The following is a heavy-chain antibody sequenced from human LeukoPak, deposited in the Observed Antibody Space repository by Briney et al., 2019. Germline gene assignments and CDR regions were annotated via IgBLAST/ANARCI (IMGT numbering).Heavy chain of an antibody. V-gene: IGHV1-69*05. CDR2: IIPIFGTA. Sequence: GASVKVSCKASGGTFNSYAISWVRQAPGQGLEWMGGIIPIFGTANYAQKFQGRVTITTDESTSTAYMELSSLRSEDTAVYYCASPARPWNYAWYYYYYYMDVWGKGTTVTVSS. CDR1: GGTFNSYA. J-gene: IGHJ6*03. D-gene: IGHD1-7*01. CDR3: ASPARPWNYAWYYYYYYMDV.